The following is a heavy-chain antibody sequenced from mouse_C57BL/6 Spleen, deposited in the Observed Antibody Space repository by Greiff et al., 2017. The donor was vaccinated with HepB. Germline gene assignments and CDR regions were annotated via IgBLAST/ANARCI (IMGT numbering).Heavy chain of an antibody. CDR1: GFTFSSYA. D-gene: IGHD3-2*02. CDR3: ARETAQATWFAY. CDR2: ISDGGSYT. J-gene: IGHJ3*01. V-gene: IGHV5-4*01. Sequence: EVHLVESGGGLVKPGGSLKLSCAASGFTFSSYAMSWVRQTPEKRLELVATISDGGSYTYYPDNVKGRFTISRDNAKNNLYLQMSHLKSEDTAMYYCARETAQATWFAYWGQGTLVTVSA.